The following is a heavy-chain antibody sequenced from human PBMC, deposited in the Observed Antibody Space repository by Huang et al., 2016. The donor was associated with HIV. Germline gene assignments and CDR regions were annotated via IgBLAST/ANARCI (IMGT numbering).Heavy chain of an antibody. V-gene: IGHV1-46*01. D-gene: IGHD3-22*01. J-gene: IGHJ4*02. CDR3: ARDRDFYDSSGYWGFNYFDY. Sequence: QVQLVQSGAEVKKPGASVKVSCKASGYAFTSYYMHWVRQAPGQGLEWMGIINPSDGSTSYAQKFQGRVTTTRDTSTNTVFMELSSLRSEDTAVYYCARDRDFYDSSGYWGFNYFDYWGQGTLVTVS. CDR2: INPSDGST. CDR1: GYAFTSYY.